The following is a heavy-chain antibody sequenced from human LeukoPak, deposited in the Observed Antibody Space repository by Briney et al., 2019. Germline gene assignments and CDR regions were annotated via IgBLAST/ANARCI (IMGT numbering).Heavy chain of an antibody. CDR2: IYYSGST. V-gene: IGHV4-59*08. CDR1: GGSISSYY. Sequence: PSGTLSLTCTVSGGSISSYYWSWIRQPPGKGLEWIGYIYYSGSTNYNPSLKSRVTISVDTSKNQFSLKLSSVTAADTAVYYCARGVRYYYYGMDVWGQGTTVTVSS. J-gene: IGHJ6*02. CDR3: ARGVRYYYYGMDV.